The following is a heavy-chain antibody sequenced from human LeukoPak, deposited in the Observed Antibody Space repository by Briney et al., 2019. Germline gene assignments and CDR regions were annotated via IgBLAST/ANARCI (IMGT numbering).Heavy chain of an antibody. Sequence: GGSLRLSCTASGFTFSDYAMHWVRQAPGKGLEFVSVISSNGGSTNYANSVKGRFTISRDNSKNTLYLQMGSLRPEDTAVYYCARDSRAFDPWGQGTLVTVSS. V-gene: IGHV3-64*01. J-gene: IGHJ5*02. CDR3: ARDSRAFDP. CDR2: ISSNGGST. CDR1: GFTFSDYA.